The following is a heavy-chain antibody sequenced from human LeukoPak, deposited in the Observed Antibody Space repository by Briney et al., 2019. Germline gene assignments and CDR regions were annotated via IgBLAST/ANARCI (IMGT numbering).Heavy chain of an antibody. Sequence: GGSLRLSCAASGFTFSNYWMAWVRQAPGKGPEWVANINLDGSQKYYVDSVKGRFTISRDNAENSLYLQMNSLRAEDTALYYCARDTDTVTTILDYWGQGTLVTVSS. CDR3: ARDTDTVTTILDY. V-gene: IGHV3-7*01. CDR2: INLDGSQK. CDR1: GFTFSNYW. J-gene: IGHJ4*02. D-gene: IGHD4-17*01.